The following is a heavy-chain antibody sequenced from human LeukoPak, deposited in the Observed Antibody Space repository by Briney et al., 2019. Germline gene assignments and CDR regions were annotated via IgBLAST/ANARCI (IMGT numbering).Heavy chain of an antibody. V-gene: IGHV1-46*01. D-gene: IGHD3-22*01. CDR3: ARTYYYASIGYYNWFDL. CDR1: GYTFTSRY. Sequence: ASVKVSCKASGYTFTSRYMHWVRHAPGQGLEWNGIINPSGGSTSYAQKFQGRVTMTRDTSTSTVYMELSSLRSEDTAVYYCARTYYYASIGYYNWFDLWGQRTLVTVSS. J-gene: IGHJ5*01. CDR2: INPSGGST.